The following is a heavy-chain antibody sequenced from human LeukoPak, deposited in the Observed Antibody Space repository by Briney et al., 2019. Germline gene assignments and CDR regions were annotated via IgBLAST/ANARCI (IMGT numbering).Heavy chain of an antibody. Sequence: SGTLSLTCTVSGGSISSYYWSWIRQPPGKGLEWIGYIYYSGSTNYNPSLKSRVTISLDTSKTQFSLKLSSVTAADTAVYYCARARSSGYPDYWGQGTLVTVSS. J-gene: IGHJ4*02. CDR2: IYYSGST. D-gene: IGHD3-22*01. V-gene: IGHV4-59*01. CDR1: GGSISSYY. CDR3: ARARSSGYPDY.